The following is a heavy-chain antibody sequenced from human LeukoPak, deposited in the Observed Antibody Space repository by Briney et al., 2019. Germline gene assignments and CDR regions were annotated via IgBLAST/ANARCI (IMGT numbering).Heavy chain of an antibody. D-gene: IGHD6-19*01. CDR2: ISKGVGST. CDR1: GFTFSSYA. J-gene: IGHJ4*03. CDR3: AKRDSSGSYYFDR. Sequence: PRGSLRLSCAASGFTFSSYAMSWVRQAPGKGLEWVSSISKGVGSTFYADSVKGRFTISRDNSKNTLYLQMNSLRAEDTAVYYCAKRDSSGSYYFDRWGQGTMVTVSS. V-gene: IGHV3-23*01.